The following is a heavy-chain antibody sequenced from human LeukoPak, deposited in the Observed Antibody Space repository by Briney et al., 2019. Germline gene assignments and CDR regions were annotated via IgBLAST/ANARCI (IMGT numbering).Heavy chain of an antibody. CDR3: ARENYGPDAFDI. D-gene: IGHD3-10*01. J-gene: IGHJ3*02. V-gene: IGHV3-66*01. CDR2: LYSGGNT. CDR1: GFTVSSNY. Sequence: GGSLRLSCAASGFTVSSNYMSWVRQAPGKGLEWISSLYSGGNTYYADSVKDRFTISRDSSNNTLYLQMNSLRAEDTAVYYCARENYGPDAFDIWGQGTTVTVSS.